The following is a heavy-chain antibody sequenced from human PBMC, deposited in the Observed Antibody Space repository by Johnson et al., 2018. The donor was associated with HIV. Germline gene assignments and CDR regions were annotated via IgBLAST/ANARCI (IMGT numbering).Heavy chain of an antibody. Sequence: VQLVESGGGVVRPGGSLRLSCAASGFTFSSYAMSWVRQAPGKGLEWVSAISGSGGSTYYADSVKGRFTISRDNSKNTLYLQMNSLRAEDTAVYYCASWHGDYGNAFDIWGQGTMVTVSS. CDR1: GFTFSSYA. CDR2: ISGSGGST. J-gene: IGHJ3*02. V-gene: IGHV3-23*04. D-gene: IGHD4-17*01. CDR3: ASWHGDYGNAFDI.